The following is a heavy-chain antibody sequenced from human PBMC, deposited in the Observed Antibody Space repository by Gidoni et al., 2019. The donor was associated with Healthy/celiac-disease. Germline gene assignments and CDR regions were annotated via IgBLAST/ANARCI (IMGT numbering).Heavy chain of an antibody. V-gene: IGHV3-30*18. CDR1: GFTFSSYG. CDR2: ISYDGSNK. J-gene: IGHJ3*02. D-gene: IGHD2-2*01. Sequence: VQLVEPGGGVVQPGRSLRLSCAASGFTFSSYGMHWVRQAPGKGLEWVAVISYDGSNKYYADSVKGRFTISRDNSKNTLYLQMNSLRAEDTAVYYCAKGDLFAAAPHDRCFDIWGQGTMVTVSS. CDR3: AKGDLFAAAPHDRCFDI.